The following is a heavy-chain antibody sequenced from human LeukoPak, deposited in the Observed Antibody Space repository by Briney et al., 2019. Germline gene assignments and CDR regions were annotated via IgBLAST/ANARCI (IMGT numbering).Heavy chain of an antibody. V-gene: IGHV4-4*07. CDR1: GGSMRNYY. D-gene: IGHD6-19*01. Sequence: PSETLSLTCTASGGSMRNYYWSWIRQPAGKGLEWIGRIYISRSTNYNPSLKSRVTMSVDTSKNQFSLKLTSVTAADTAVYYCARWVFSSGWYSFDYWGQGTPVTVSS. CDR2: IYISRST. CDR3: ARWVFSSGWYSFDY. J-gene: IGHJ4*02.